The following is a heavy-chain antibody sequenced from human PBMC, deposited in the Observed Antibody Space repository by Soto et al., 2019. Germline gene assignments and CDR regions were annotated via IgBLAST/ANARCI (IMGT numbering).Heavy chain of an antibody. CDR3: ARVGPRSSPPRFDH. D-gene: IGHD6-6*01. Sequence: GGSLRLSCAASGFTFSSYWMSWVRQAPGKGLEWVANIKQDGSEKYYVDSVKGRFTISRDNAKNSLYLQMNSLRAEDTAVYYCARVGPRSSPPRFDHWGQGTLVTVSS. V-gene: IGHV3-7*03. J-gene: IGHJ4*02. CDR1: GFTFSSYW. CDR2: IKQDGSEK.